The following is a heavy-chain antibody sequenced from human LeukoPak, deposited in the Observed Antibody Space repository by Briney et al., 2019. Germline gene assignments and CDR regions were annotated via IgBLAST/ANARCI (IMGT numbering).Heavy chain of an antibody. CDR1: GYTFSNFG. V-gene: IGHV1-18*01. CDR2: ISVNNGNT. Sequence: ASVKVSCKASGYTFSNFGISRVRQAPGQGLEWMGWISVNNGNTNYAQNFQGRVTMTTDTSTSTAYMELRSLRSDDTAVYYCARVGPTHYYYFLDVWGKGTTVTVSS. J-gene: IGHJ6*04. CDR3: ARVGPTHYYYFLDV. D-gene: IGHD1-26*01.